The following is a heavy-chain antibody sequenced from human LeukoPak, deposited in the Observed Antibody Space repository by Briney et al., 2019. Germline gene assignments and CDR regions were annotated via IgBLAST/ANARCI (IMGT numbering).Heavy chain of an antibody. V-gene: IGHV3-23*01. CDR3: AKSREQQLGRPDAFDI. CDR2: ISGSGGST. D-gene: IGHD6-13*01. J-gene: IGHJ3*02. CDR1: GFTFSSYA. Sequence: PGGSLRLSCAASGFTFSSYAMSWVRQAPGKGLEWVSAISGSGGSTYYADSVKGRFTISRDNSKNTLYLQMNSLRAEDTAVYYCAKSREQQLGRPDAFDIWAKGQWSPSLQ.